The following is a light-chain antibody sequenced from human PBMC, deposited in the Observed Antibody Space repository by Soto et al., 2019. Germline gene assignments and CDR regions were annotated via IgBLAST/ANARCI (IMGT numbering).Light chain of an antibody. V-gene: IGLV2-14*01. J-gene: IGLJ1*01. CDR3: SSYTNNGAPL. CDR1: NSDVGGYNY. CDR2: GVT. Sequence: QSALTQPASVSGSPGQSITIFCTGTNSDVGGYNYVSWYHQHPGKAPKLIIYGVTNRPSGVSDRFSGSKSGYTASLTISGLRAEDEADYYCSSYTNNGAPLFGPGTKVTVL.